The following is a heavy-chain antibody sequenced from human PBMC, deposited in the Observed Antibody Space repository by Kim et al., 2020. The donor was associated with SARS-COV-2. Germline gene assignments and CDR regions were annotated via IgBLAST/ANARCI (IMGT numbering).Heavy chain of an antibody. CDR3: ARHDWESQLLTDWFDP. CDR2: IDPSDSYT. J-gene: IGHJ5*02. D-gene: IGHD2-2*01. CDR1: GYSFTSYW. Sequence: GESLKISCKGSGYSFTSYWISWVRQMPGKGLEWMGRIDPSDSYTNYSPSFQGHVTISADKSISTAYLQWSSLKASDTAMYYCARHDWESQLLTDWFDPWGQGTLVTVSS. V-gene: IGHV5-10-1*01.